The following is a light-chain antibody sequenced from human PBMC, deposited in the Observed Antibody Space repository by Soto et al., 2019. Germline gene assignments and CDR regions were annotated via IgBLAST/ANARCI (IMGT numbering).Light chain of an antibody. V-gene: IGLV1-40*01. Sequence: QSVLTQPASVAGAPGQRVTISCTGSSSNIGAGYDVHWYQHLPGTAPKLLIYGNSNRPSGVPDRFSGSKSGTSASLAITGLQAEDEADYYCQSYDSSLSAYVFGTGTKVTVL. CDR2: GNS. J-gene: IGLJ1*01. CDR3: QSYDSSLSAYV. CDR1: SSNIGAGYD.